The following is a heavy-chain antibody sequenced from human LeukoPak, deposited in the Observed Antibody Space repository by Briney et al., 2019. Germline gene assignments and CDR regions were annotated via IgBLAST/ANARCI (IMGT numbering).Heavy chain of an antibody. CDR3: ARATRRMVRGVIITPYDY. D-gene: IGHD3-10*01. CDR1: GGSFSGYY. J-gene: IGHJ4*02. V-gene: IGHV4-34*01. Sequence: PSETLSLTCAVYGGSFSGYYWSWIRQPPGKGLEWIGEINHSGSTNYNPSLKSRVTISVGTSKNQFSLKLSSVTAADTAVYYCARATRRMVRGVIITPYDYWGQGTLVTVSS. CDR2: INHSGST.